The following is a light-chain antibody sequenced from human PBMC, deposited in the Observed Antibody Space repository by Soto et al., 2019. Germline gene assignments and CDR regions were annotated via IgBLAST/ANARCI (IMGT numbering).Light chain of an antibody. J-gene: IGKJ5*01. CDR3: QQYGSSLFT. Sequence: EIVLTQSPGTLSLSPGERATLSCRASQTVRNNYLAWYQQKPGQAPRLLIYDASSRATGIPDRFSGGGSGTDFTLTISRLEPEDFAVYYCQQYGSSLFTFGQGTRLEIK. CDR1: QTVRNNY. CDR2: DAS. V-gene: IGKV3-20*01.